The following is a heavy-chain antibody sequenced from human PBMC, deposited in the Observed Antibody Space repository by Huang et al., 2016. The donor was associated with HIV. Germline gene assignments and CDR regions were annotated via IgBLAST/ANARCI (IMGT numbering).Heavy chain of an antibody. CDR3: ATVDYYDTSGPQRGYFDN. V-gene: IGHV1-69*01. CDR2: ISPTRGTA. CDR1: GGSFRNFA. J-gene: IGHJ4*02. Sequence: QVQLVQSGAEVKKPGSSVKVSCKASGGSFRNFAIGWVRQAPGQGLEGMGGISPTRGTANYAQKVQGRVTSIADESTSTAYMELSSLRSEDTAVYYCATVDYYDTSGPQRGYFDNWGQGTLVTVSS. D-gene: IGHD3-22*01.